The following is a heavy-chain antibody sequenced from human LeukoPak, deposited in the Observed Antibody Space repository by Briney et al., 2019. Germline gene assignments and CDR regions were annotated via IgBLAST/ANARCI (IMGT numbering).Heavy chain of an antibody. D-gene: IGHD6-19*01. J-gene: IGHJ4*02. CDR3: AKSRGVIAVAGMVNYYYFDY. CDR2: LSGSGGST. CDR1: GFTFSSYA. Sequence: GGSLRLSCAASGFTFSSYAMSWVRQAPGKGLECVSALSGSGGSTYYADSVKGRFTISRDNSKNTLYLQMNSLRAEDTAVYYCAKSRGVIAVAGMVNYYYFDYWGQGTLVTVSS. V-gene: IGHV3-23*01.